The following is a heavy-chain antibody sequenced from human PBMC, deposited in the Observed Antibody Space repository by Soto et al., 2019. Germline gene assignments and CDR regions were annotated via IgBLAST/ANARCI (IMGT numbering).Heavy chain of an antibody. CDR3: ATVAATGTR. J-gene: IGHJ4*02. D-gene: IGHD6-13*01. Sequence: PSETLSLTCTVSAGSITSDTYSWSWIRQPPGKGLEWIGYIYYSGSTNYNPSLKSRVTISVDTSKNQFSLKLSSVTAADTAVYYCATVAATGTRWGQGILVTVSS. CDR1: AGSITSDTYS. V-gene: IGHV4-61*01. CDR2: IYYSGST.